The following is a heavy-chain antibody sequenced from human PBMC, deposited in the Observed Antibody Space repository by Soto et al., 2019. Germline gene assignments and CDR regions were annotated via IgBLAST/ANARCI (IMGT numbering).Heavy chain of an antibody. V-gene: IGHV4-31*03. CDR3: ARGYGGVDDGYYYGMDV. J-gene: IGHJ6*04. CDR1: GGSISSGGYY. Sequence: KPSETLSLTCTVSGGSISSGGYYWSWIRQHPGKGLEWIGYIYYSGSTYYNPSLKSRVTISVDTSKNQFSLKLSSVTAADTAVYYCARGYGGVDDGYYYGMDVWGKGNTVTVSS. D-gene: IGHD1-1*01. CDR2: IYYSGST.